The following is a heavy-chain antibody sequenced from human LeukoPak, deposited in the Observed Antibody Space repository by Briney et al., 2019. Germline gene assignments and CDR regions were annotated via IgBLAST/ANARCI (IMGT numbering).Heavy chain of an antibody. V-gene: IGHV1-69*13. J-gene: IGHJ4*02. Sequence: ASVKVSCKASGYAFTGYYVHWVRQAPGQGLEWMGGIIPIFGTANYAQKFQGRVTITADESTSTAYMELSSLRSEDTAVYYCARGPVSSSWYIGVYWGQGTLVTVSS. D-gene: IGHD6-13*01. CDR2: IIPIFGTA. CDR1: GYAFTGYY. CDR3: ARGPVSSSWYIGVY.